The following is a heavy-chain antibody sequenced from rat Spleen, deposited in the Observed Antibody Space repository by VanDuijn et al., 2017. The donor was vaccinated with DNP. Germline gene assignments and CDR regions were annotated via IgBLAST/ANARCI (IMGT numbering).Heavy chain of an antibody. Sequence: QVQLKESGPGMVQPSQTLSLTCTVSGFSLTDYNVHWVRQPPGKGLEWIAAIASGGNTYYNSVLKSRLSISRDTSKSQVFLKMNSLQTEDTAMYFCARYYGYNYYAMDAWGQGTSVTVSS. J-gene: IGHJ4*01. D-gene: IGHD1-9*01. V-gene: IGHV2S12*01. CDR2: IASGGNT. CDR3: ARYYGYNYYAMDA. CDR1: GFSLTDYN.